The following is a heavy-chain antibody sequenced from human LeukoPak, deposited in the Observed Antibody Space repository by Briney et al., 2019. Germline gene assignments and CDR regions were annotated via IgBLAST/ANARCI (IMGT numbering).Heavy chain of an antibody. CDR2: IIPILGIA. Sequence: SVNVSCKASGGTFSIYAISWVRQAPGQGLEWMGRIIPILGIANYAQKFQGRVTITADKSTSTAYMELSSLRSEDTAVYYCARDPQTRFLEWALRSYGMDVWGQGTTVTVSS. J-gene: IGHJ6*02. D-gene: IGHD3-3*01. CDR3: ARDPQTRFLEWALRSYGMDV. CDR1: GGTFSIYA. V-gene: IGHV1-69*04.